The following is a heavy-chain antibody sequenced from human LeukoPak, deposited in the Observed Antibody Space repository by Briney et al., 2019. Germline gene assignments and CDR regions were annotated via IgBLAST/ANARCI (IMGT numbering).Heavy chain of an antibody. Sequence: GGSLRLSCAASGFTFSSYGMHWVRQAPGKGLEWVAVIWYYGSNIYYVVFVKGRFTISRDNPKNTLYLQMNILRAEYTSVYYCARDSSSSNFDYWGQGTLVTVSS. CDR3: ARDSSSSNFDY. V-gene: IGHV3-33*01. J-gene: IGHJ4*02. D-gene: IGHD6-13*01. CDR1: GFTFSSYG. CDR2: IWYYGSNI.